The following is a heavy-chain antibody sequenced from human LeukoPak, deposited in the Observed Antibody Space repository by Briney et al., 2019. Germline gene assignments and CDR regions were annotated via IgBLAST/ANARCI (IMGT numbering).Heavy chain of an antibody. CDR3: ARDRDYYDSSGYYLAGAFDI. J-gene: IGHJ3*02. CDR1: GGSFSSYA. V-gene: IGHV1-69*05. Sequence: SVKVFCKASGGSFSSYAISWVRQAPGQGLEWMGGIIPIFGTANYAQKFQGRVTITTDESTSTAYMELSSLRSEDTAVYYCARDRDYYDSSGYYLAGAFDIWGQGTMVTVSS. D-gene: IGHD3-22*01. CDR2: IIPIFGTA.